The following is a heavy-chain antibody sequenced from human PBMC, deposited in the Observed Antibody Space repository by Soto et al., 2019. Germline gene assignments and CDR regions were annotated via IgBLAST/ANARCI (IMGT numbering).Heavy chain of an antibody. Sequence: QVQLVESGGGVVQPGRSLRLSCAASGLIFSTYVMHWVRQAPGKGLEWVAVIWYDGSKIYYADSVKGRFTISRDNSKNTLSLKTNSLRAEDTAVYYCARDPYSNYVYYFDYWGQGTLVTVSS. CDR3: ARDPYSNYVYYFDY. J-gene: IGHJ4*02. V-gene: IGHV3-33*01. CDR2: IWYDGSKI. CDR1: GLIFSTYV. D-gene: IGHD4-4*01.